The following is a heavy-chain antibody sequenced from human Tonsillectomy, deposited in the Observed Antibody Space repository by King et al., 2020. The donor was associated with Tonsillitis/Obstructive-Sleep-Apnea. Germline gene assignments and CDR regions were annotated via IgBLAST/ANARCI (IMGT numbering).Heavy chain of an antibody. V-gene: IGHV3-33*01. J-gene: IGHJ4*02. D-gene: IGHD6-6*01. CDR1: GFTFRNYG. CDR3: ARGYSSSSGVFDY. Sequence: VQLVESGGGVVQPGRSLRLSCAASGFTFRNYGIHWVRQAPGKGLEWVAVIWYDGSKKYFADSVKGRFTISRDNSKSTLYLQMDSLRVEETAVYYCARGYSSSSGVFDYWGQGTLVTVSS. CDR2: IWYDGSKK.